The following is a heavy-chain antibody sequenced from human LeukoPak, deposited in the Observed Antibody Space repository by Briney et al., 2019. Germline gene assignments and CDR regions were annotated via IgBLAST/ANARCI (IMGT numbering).Heavy chain of an antibody. D-gene: IGHD6-6*01. CDR1: GLTFSTYA. J-gene: IGHJ4*02. CDR2: ISGSGRST. V-gene: IGHV3-23*01. Sequence: GGSLRLSCAAPGLTFSTYAMSWVRQGPGKGLEWVSAISGSGRSTYYADSVKGRFTISRDNAKNSLHLQMNTLRDEDTAVYYCAREYSSSSGKALDYWGQGTLVTVSS. CDR3: AREYSSSSGKALDY.